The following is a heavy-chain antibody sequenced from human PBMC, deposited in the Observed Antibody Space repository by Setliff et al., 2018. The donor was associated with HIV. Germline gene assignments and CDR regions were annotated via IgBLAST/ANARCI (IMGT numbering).Heavy chain of an antibody. CDR2: INAGTGNT. D-gene: IGHD5-18*01. Sequence: GASVKVSCKASGYRFTGFAIHWVRQAPGQRFEWMGWINAGTGNTKYSQKFQDRVTISRDIHANTAYMELSSLRSEDTAIYHCARSLREYSYGSPDYWGPGTLVTVSS. CDR3: ARSLREYSYGSPDY. V-gene: IGHV1-3*01. J-gene: IGHJ4*02. CDR1: GYRFTGFA.